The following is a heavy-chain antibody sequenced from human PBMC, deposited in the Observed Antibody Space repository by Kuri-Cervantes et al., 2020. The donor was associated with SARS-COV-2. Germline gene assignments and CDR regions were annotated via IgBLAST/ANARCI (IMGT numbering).Heavy chain of an antibody. CDR3: ASEDSGSYFRGRGMFDP. V-gene: IGHV3-21*01. J-gene: IGHJ5*02. CDR1: GFTFSSYS. D-gene: IGHD1-26*01. Sequence: GGSLRLSCAASGFTFSSYSMNWVRQAPGKGLEWVSSISSSSSSYIYYADSVKGRFTISRDNAKNSLYLQMNSLRAEDTAVYYCASEDSGSYFRGRGMFDPWGQGTLVTVSS. CDR2: ISSSSSSYI.